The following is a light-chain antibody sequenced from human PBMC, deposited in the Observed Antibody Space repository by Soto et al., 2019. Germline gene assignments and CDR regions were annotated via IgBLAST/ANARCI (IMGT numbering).Light chain of an antibody. CDR1: SSDVGYYNY. CDR3: ISYTTSSTYV. Sequence: QSALTQPASVSGSPGESITISCTGTSSDVGYYNYVSWYQQHPGKAPKLIIPNFSYGPSGVSHRFSASKSGNTASLTISGLQTEDEADYYCISYTTSSTYVFGTGTKVTVL. CDR2: NFS. V-gene: IGLV2-14*03. J-gene: IGLJ1*01.